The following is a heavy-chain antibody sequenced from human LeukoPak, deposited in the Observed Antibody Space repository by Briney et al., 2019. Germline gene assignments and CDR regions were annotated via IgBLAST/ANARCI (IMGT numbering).Heavy chain of an antibody. J-gene: IGHJ6*02. V-gene: IGHV4-59*01. CDR1: GGSISSYY. CDR3: ARDNWNYGSSMDV. CDR2: IYYSGST. D-gene: IGHD1-7*01. Sequence: SETLSLTCTVSGGSISSYYWSWIRQPPGKGLEWIGYIYYSGSTNYNPSLKSRVTISVDTSKNQFSLKLSSVTAADTAVYYCARDNWNYGSSMDVWGQGTRSPSP.